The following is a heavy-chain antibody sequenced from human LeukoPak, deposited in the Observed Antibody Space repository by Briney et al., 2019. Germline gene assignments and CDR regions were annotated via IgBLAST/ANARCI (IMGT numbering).Heavy chain of an antibody. Sequence: SETLSLTCTVSGGSISSYYWSWIRQPPGKGLEWIGYIYYSGSTNYNPSLKSRVTIPVDTSKNQFSLKLSSVTAADTAVYYCARGTGYRAPPHFDYWGQGTLVTVSS. D-gene: IGHD5-18*01. V-gene: IGHV4-59*12. J-gene: IGHJ4*02. CDR2: IYYSGST. CDR1: GGSISSYY. CDR3: ARGTGYRAPPHFDY.